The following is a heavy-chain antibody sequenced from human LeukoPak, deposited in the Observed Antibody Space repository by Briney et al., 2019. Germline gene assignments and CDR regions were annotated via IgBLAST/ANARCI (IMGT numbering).Heavy chain of an antibody. V-gene: IGHV3-48*04. CDR1: RFTFSDYS. Sequence: GGSLTLSCAASRFTFSDYSMNWVRQAPGTGLEWVSSISSSGSTMYYADSVKGRFTISRDNAKNSLYLQMNSLRAEDTAVYYCARDFIVATSPRNWFDPWGQGTLVTVSS. J-gene: IGHJ5*02. D-gene: IGHD5-12*01. CDR3: ARDFIVATSPRNWFDP. CDR2: ISSSGSTM.